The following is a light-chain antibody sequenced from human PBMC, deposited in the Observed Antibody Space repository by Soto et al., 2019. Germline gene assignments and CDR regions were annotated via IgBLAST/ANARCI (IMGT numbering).Light chain of an antibody. CDR2: EGS. CDR3: CSYAGSSTDVV. CDR1: SSGVGSNNL. J-gene: IGLJ2*01. V-gene: IGLV2-23*01. Sequence: QSALTQPASVSGSPGQSITISCSGTSSGVGSNNLVSWYQHHPGKAPKLMIYEGSQRPSGVPNRFSGSKSGNSASLAITGLQAEDEADYYCCSYAGSSTDVVFGGGTKLTVL.